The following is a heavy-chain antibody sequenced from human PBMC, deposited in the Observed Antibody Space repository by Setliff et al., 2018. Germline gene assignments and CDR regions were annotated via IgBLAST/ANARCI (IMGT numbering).Heavy chain of an antibody. CDR1: EYTFTGYY. J-gene: IGHJ6*03. Sequence: ASVKVSCKASEYTFTGYYIHWVRQAPGQGLEWMGWINPNSGGTNYAQKFQGRVTMTRDTSISTAYMELSRLRSDDTAVYYCARVKAPALYYYMDVWGKGTTVTVSS. D-gene: IGHD3-16*02. CDR2: INPNSGGT. CDR3: ARVKAPALYYYMDV. V-gene: IGHV1-2*02.